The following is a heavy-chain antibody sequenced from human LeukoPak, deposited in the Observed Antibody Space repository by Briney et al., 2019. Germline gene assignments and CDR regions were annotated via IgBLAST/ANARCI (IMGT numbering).Heavy chain of an antibody. J-gene: IGHJ3*02. CDR1: GFTFSSYW. Sequence: PGGSLSLSCAASGFTFSSYWMHWVRQAPGKGLVWVSRINSDGSSTSYADSVKGRFTISRDNAKNTLCLQMNSLRAEDTAVYYCATGERHGFDIWGQGTMVTVSS. CDR3: ATGERHGFDI. V-gene: IGHV3-74*01. CDR2: INSDGSST.